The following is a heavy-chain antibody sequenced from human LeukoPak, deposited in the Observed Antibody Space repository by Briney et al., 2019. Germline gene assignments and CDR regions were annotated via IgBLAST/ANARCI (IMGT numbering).Heavy chain of an antibody. CDR3: AREKEIGYCSGGSCPTLNWFDP. V-gene: IGHV4-39*07. Sequence: SETLSLTCTVSGGSISSSSYYWGWIRQPPGKGLEWIGSIYYSGSTYYNPSLKSRVTISVDMSKNQFSLKLSSVTAADTAVYYCAREKEIGYCSGGSCPTLNWFDPWGQGTLVTDSS. CDR1: GGSISSSSYY. CDR2: IYYSGST. J-gene: IGHJ5*02. D-gene: IGHD2-15*01.